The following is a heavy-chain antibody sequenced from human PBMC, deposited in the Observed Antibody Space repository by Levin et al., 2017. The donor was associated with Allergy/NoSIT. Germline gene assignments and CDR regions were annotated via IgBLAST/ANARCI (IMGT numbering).Heavy chain of an antibody. CDR2: VYFSGTT. Sequence: SETLSLTCSVSGVAVTSVSFYWNWVRQPLGGGLEWIGYVYFSGTTIFNPALKSRVNMSIDTSNNQFSLKLTSLPAYDTAIYYCARGRVEVSSNWLDTWGQGIPVTVSS. J-gene: IGHJ5*02. CDR3: ARGRVEVSSNWLDT. CDR1: GVAVTSVSFY. D-gene: IGHD5/OR15-5a*01. V-gene: IGHV4-61*01.